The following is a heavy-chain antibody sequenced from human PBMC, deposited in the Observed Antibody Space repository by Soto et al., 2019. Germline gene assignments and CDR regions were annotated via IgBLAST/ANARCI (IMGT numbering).Heavy chain of an antibody. V-gene: IGHV3-30-3*01. Sequence: GGSLRLSCAASGFTFSSYAMHWVRQAPGKGLEWVAVISYDGSNKYYADSVKGRFTISRDNSKNTLYLQMNSLRAEDTAVYYCARGSPYYYDSSGAGGYYFDYWGQGTLVTVSS. D-gene: IGHD3-22*01. CDR1: GFTFSSYA. CDR2: ISYDGSNK. CDR3: ARGSPYYYDSSGAGGYYFDY. J-gene: IGHJ4*02.